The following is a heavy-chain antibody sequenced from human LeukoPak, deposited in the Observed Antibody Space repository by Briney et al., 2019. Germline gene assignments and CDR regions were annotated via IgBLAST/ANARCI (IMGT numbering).Heavy chain of an antibody. CDR2: INEDGSQR. D-gene: IGHD6-13*01. CDR1: GFTFSAYW. V-gene: IGHV3-7*01. J-gene: IGHJ5*02. CDR3: ARDRGASADGTVGWFGP. Sequence: PAGYLRFYCAASGFTFSAYWMTWVRHAPGQGLEWVANINEDGSQRYVDSVKGRITITRDNAKNSLYLQMNSLRVEDTAVYYCARDRGASADGTVGWFGPWGQGTLVS.